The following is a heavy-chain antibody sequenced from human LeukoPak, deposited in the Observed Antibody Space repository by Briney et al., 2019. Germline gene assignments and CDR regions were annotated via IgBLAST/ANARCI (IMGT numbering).Heavy chain of an antibody. CDR1: GFTFSSYA. CDR2: ISYDGSNK. CDR3: ARDCDSSGWYGSWFDP. J-gene: IGHJ5*02. V-gene: IGHV3-30-3*01. Sequence: PGGPLRLSCAASGFTFSSYAMHWVRQAPGKGLEWVAVISYDGSNKYYADSVKGRFTISRDNSKNTLYLQMNSLRAEDTAVYYCARDCDSSGWYGSWFDPWGQGTLVTVSS. D-gene: IGHD6-19*01.